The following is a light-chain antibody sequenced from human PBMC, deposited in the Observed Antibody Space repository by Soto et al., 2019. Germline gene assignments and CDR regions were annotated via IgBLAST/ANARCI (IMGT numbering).Light chain of an antibody. V-gene: IGLV1-44*01. CDR1: GSNIGSHT. Sequence: QSVLTQPPSASGTPGQRVTISCSGSGSNIGSHTVSWYQQLPGTAPNLLIYSNDQRPSGVPDRFSGSKSGTSASLAISGLQSEDEADYYCQVWDSSSDHVVFGGGTKLTVL. J-gene: IGLJ2*01. CDR2: SND. CDR3: QVWDSSSDHVV.